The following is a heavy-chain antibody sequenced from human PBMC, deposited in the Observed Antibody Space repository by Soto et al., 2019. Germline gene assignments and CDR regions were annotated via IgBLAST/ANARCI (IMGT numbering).Heavy chain of an antibody. CDR2: IYWDDDK. D-gene: IGHD6-19*01. V-gene: IGHV2-5*02. J-gene: IGHJ4*02. CDR1: GFSLSSRMA. Sequence: QITLKESGPTLVKPTQTLTLTCTFSGFSLSSRMAVGWIRQPPGKALEWLALIYWDDDKRFSPFLKSRLTITKDTPKTQVALTMANMAPVDTARYDGDHMVVAGLGYYVDDWGQGTLVTVSS. CDR3: DHMVVAGLGYYVDD.